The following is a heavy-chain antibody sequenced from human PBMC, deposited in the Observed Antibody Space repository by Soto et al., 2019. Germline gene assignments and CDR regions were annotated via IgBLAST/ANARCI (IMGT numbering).Heavy chain of an antibody. J-gene: IGHJ4*02. CDR1: GFIYTNYA. CDR2: ITRDGTI. Sequence: EVQLLESGGGLVQPGGSLRLSCAASGFIYTNYAMSWVRQAPGEGLEWVSAITRDGTIYYRDSVKGRFTISRDNSKNTVYLQMNSRRAEDTAVYYCVNESYEVAYGDYWGQGTLVTVSP. V-gene: IGHV3-23*01. D-gene: IGHD3-22*01. CDR3: VNESYEVAYGDY.